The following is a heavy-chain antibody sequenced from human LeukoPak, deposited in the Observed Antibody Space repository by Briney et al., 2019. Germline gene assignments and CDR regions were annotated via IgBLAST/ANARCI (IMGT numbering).Heavy chain of an antibody. CDR3: ARGTRQGDFWSGYSQNYYYMDV. CDR1: GGTFSSYA. Sequence: SVKVSCKASGGTFSSYAISWVRQAPGQGLEWMGGIIPIFGTANYAQKFQGRVTITADESTSTAYMELSSLRSEDTAVYYCARGTRQGDFWSGYSQNYYYMDVWGKGTTVTVSS. CDR2: IIPIFGTA. J-gene: IGHJ6*03. D-gene: IGHD3-3*01. V-gene: IGHV1-69*13.